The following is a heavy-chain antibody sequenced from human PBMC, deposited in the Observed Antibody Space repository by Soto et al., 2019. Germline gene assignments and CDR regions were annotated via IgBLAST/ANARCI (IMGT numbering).Heavy chain of an antibody. D-gene: IGHD2-21*01. J-gene: IGHJ6*02. Sequence: PGGSLRLSCAASGFTFSDYYMSWIRQAPGKGLEWVSYISSSGTTIYYADSVKGRFTISRDNAKNSLFLQMNSQRAEDTALYYCARGHSIFYGMDVWGQGTTVTVSS. V-gene: IGHV3-11*01. CDR2: ISSSGTTI. CDR1: GFTFSDYY. CDR3: ARGHSIFYGMDV.